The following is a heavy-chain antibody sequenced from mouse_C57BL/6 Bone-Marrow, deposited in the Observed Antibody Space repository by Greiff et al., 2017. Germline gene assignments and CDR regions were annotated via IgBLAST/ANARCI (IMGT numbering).Heavy chain of an antibody. D-gene: IGHD1-3*01. CDR3: ARQWGDD. CDR1: GYTFTSYG. Sequence: QVQLQQSGAELARPGASVKLSCKASGYTFTSYGISWVKQRTGQGLEWIGEIYPRSGNTYYTEKFKGKGTLTADNSSSTEYVEFRSLTTEESAVDFCARQWGDDWGTGTTLTVSS. V-gene: IGHV1-81*01. CDR2: IYPRSGNT. J-gene: IGHJ2*01.